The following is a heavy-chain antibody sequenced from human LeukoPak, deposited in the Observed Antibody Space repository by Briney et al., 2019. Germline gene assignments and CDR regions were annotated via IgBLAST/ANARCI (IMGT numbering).Heavy chain of an antibody. J-gene: IGHJ4*02. CDR1: GFTFSSYE. CDR3: ARLRGLYSGTYRYQTAFEY. D-gene: IGHD1-26*01. CDR2: ISSSGSTI. Sequence: GGSLRLSCAASGFTFSSYEMNWVRQAPGKGVEWVSYISSSGSTIYYADSVKSRFTISRDNAKNSLYLQMNSLRVEDTSVYYCARLRGLYSGTYRYQTAFEYWGQGSLLTVSS. V-gene: IGHV3-48*03.